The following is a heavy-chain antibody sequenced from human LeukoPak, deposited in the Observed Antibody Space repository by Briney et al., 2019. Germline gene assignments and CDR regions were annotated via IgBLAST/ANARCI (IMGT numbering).Heavy chain of an antibody. Sequence: PGGSLRLSCAASGFGFSTYWMSWVRQAPGKGLEWVANIKGDGSDKYYVDSVEGRFTISRDNAKNSLYLQMNSLRAEDTAVYYCARDARQQLVERFDYWGQGTLVTVSS. CDR3: ARDARQQLVERFDY. CDR1: GFGFSTYW. V-gene: IGHV3-7*03. CDR2: IKGDGSDK. J-gene: IGHJ4*02. D-gene: IGHD6-13*01.